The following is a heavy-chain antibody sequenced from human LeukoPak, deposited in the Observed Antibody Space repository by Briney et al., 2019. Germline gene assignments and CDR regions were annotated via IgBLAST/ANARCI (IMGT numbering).Heavy chain of an antibody. CDR3: AKGVTSSVTPAYDF. Sequence: PGGSLRLSCAASGFTFSSYAMRWVRQAPGKGLEWVSGFSVNSNSAYYADSVKGRFTLSRDNPKNTLYLQMNSLRAEDTALYYCAKGVTSSVTPAYDFWGQGNLVTVSS. J-gene: IGHJ4*02. D-gene: IGHD4-17*01. CDR2: FSVNSNSA. CDR1: GFTFSSYA. V-gene: IGHV3-23*01.